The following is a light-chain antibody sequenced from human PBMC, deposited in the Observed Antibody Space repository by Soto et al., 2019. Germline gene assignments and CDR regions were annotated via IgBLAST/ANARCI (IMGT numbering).Light chain of an antibody. CDR2: LNSDGSH. V-gene: IGLV4-69*02. CDR1: SGHSSYA. J-gene: IGLJ2*01. Sequence: QSVLTQSPSASASLGASVKLTCTLSSGHSSYAIAWHQQQPEKGPRYLMRLNSDGSHNKGDGIPDRFSGSSSGAERYLTISGLQSEDEADYYCQTWGTGHVVFGGGTKLTVL. CDR3: QTWGTGHVV.